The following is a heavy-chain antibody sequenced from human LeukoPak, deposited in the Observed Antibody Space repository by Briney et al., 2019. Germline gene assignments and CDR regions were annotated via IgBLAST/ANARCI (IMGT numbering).Heavy chain of an antibody. Sequence: GGSLRLSCAASGFTFSSYAMSWVRQAPGKGLEWVSAISGSGGSTYYADSVKGRFTISRDNSKNTLYLQMNSLRAEDTAVYYCAKGQNYDFWSGYTYKYYFDYWGQGTLVTVSS. D-gene: IGHD3-3*01. V-gene: IGHV3-23*01. CDR3: AKGQNYDFWSGYTYKYYFDY. CDR1: GFTFSSYA. J-gene: IGHJ4*02. CDR2: ISGSGGST.